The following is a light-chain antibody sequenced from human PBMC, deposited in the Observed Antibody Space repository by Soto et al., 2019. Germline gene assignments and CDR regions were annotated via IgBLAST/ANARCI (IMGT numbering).Light chain of an antibody. CDR1: QSISSY. J-gene: IGKJ2*01. V-gene: IGKV1-39*01. CDR3: QQSYSTLYT. Sequence: DIQMTQSPSSLSASVGDRVTITCRASQSISSYLNWYQQKPGKAPKLLMYAASSLQSGVPSRFSGSGSGTDLTLTISSLQPEDFATYYCQQSYSTLYTFGQGTKLEIK. CDR2: AAS.